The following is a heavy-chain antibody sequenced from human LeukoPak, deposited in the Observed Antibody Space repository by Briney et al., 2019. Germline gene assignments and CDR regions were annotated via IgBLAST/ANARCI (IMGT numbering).Heavy chain of an antibody. J-gene: IGHJ6*02. CDR1: GYTFTSYG. D-gene: IGHD5-18*01. Sequence: RASVKVSCKASGYTFTSYGISWVRQAPGQGLEWMGWISAYNGNTNYAQKLQGRVTMTTDTSTSTAYMELRSLRSDDTAVYYCARDGVTAMVTRYYYYGMDVWGQGTTVTVSS. CDR2: ISAYNGNT. V-gene: IGHV1-18*01. CDR3: ARDGVTAMVTRYYYYGMDV.